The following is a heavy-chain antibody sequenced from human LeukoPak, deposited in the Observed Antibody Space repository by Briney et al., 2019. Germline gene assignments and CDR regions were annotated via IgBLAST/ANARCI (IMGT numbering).Heavy chain of an antibody. D-gene: IGHD3-3*01. Sequence: PSETLSLTCTVSGGSISSYYWSWIRQPPGKGLEWIGYIYTSGSTNYNPSLKSRVTISVDTSKNQFSLKLSSVPAADTAVYYCARHASRAIFGPVDMDVWGKGTTVTASS. CDR2: IYTSGST. V-gene: IGHV4-4*09. CDR1: GGSISSYY. J-gene: IGHJ6*03. CDR3: ARHASRAIFGPVDMDV.